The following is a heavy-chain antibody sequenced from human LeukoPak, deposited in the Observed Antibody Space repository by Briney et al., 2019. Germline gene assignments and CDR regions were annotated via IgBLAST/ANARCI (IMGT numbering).Heavy chain of an antibody. V-gene: IGHV3-20*04. Sequence: GGSLRLSCAASGFTFDDYGMSWVRQVPGKGLEWVSSINWNGGSTGYGDSVKGRFTISRDNAKNSLYLQMNSLRAEDTALYYCARGVTTLDNYYYMDVWGKGTTVTVSS. D-gene: IGHD4-23*01. CDR2: INWNGGST. CDR3: ARGVTTLDNYYYMDV. CDR1: GFTFDDYG. J-gene: IGHJ6*03.